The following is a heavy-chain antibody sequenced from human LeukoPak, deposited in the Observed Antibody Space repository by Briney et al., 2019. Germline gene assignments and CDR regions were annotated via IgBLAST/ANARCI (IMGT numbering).Heavy chain of an antibody. V-gene: IGHV3-23*01. CDR1: GFIFSDYA. Sequence: PGGSLRLSCAASGFIFSDYAMTWVRQAPGKGLEWVSSVSGSGGSTYYGDSVKGRFTISRDSSNNTLFLHMNSLRADDTAVYYCAKDRGAICYNSFDCWGRGTLVTVSS. CDR3: AKDRGAICYNSFDC. CDR2: VSGSGGST. J-gene: IGHJ5*01. D-gene: IGHD2-2*02.